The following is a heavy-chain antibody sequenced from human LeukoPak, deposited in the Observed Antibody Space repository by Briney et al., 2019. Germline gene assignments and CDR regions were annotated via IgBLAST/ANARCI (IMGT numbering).Heavy chain of an antibody. CDR1: GFTFSSYG. J-gene: IGHJ5*02. Sequence: PGGSLRLSCAASGFTFSSYGMHWVRQAPGEGLEWVAVISYDGSNKYYADSVKGRFTISRDNSKNTLYLQMNSLRAEDTAVYYCASGHPDIVVVPAAEAWGQGTLVTVSS. CDR2: ISYDGSNK. CDR3: ASGHPDIVVVPAAEA. D-gene: IGHD2-2*01. V-gene: IGHV3-30*03.